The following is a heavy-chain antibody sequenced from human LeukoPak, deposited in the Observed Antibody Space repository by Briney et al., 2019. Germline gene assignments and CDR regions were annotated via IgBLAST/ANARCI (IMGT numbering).Heavy chain of an antibody. CDR2: IKSKTDGGTT. J-gene: IGHJ4*02. V-gene: IGHV3-15*01. CDR1: GFTFSSSA. D-gene: IGHD4-17*01. Sequence: PGGSLRLSCAASGFTFSSSAMSWVRQAPGKGPEWVGRIKSKTDGGTTDYAAPVKGRFTISRDDSKNTLYLQMNSLKTEDTAVYYCTTAEGDYGDPDNDYWGQGTLVTVSS. CDR3: TTAEGDYGDPDNDY.